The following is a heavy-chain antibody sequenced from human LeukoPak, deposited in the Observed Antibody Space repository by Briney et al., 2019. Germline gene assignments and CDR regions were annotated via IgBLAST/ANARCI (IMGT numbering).Heavy chain of an antibody. CDR2: FDPEDGET. Sequence: ASVKVSCKVSGYTLSELSMNWVRQAPGKGLEWMGGFDPEDGETIHAQKFQGRVTMTEDTSTDTAYMELSSLRSEDTAVYYCVTITRYSIVVIRAFDMWGQGTMVTVCS. V-gene: IGHV1-24*01. CDR1: GYTLSELS. CDR3: VTITRYSIVVIRAFDM. D-gene: IGHD3-22*01. J-gene: IGHJ3*02.